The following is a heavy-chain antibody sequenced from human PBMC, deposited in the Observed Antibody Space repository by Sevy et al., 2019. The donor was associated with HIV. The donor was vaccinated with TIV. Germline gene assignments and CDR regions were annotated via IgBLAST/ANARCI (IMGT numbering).Heavy chain of an antibody. D-gene: IGHD2-15*01. Sequence: GGSLRLSCAASGFAFSSYAMHWVRQAPGKGLEWVAVISYDGSNKYYADSVNGRFTISRDNSKSTLYLQMNSLRAEDTAVYYCAREGGYCSGGSCYSYAFDIWGQGTMVTVSS. J-gene: IGHJ3*02. V-gene: IGHV3-30-3*01. CDR3: AREGGYCSGGSCYSYAFDI. CDR2: ISYDGSNK. CDR1: GFAFSSYA.